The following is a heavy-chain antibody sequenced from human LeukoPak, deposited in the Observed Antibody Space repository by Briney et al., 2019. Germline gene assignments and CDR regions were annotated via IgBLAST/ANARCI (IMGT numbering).Heavy chain of an antibody. Sequence: PSETLSLTCTVSGCSISGSSYYWGWLRQPPGQGLEWIGNVHYSGTTYYSPSLKSRVTISVDTYKNQFSLKLSSVTAADTAISFCARQDTITMQGVDYWGQGTPVTVSS. CDR2: VHYSGTT. CDR1: GCSISGSSYY. CDR3: ARQDTITMQGVDY. D-gene: IGHD3-3*01. V-gene: IGHV4-39*01. J-gene: IGHJ4*02.